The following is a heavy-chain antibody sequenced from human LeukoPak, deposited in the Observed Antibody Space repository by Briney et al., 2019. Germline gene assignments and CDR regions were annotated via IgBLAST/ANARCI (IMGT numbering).Heavy chain of an antibody. CDR2: ISYDGSNK. CDR1: GFTFSSYA. J-gene: IGHJ6*02. D-gene: IGHD2-2*01. Sequence: GGSLRLSCAASGFTFSSYAMHWVRQAPGKGLEWVAVISYDGSNKYYADSVKGRFTISSDNSKNTLYLQMNSLRAEDTAVYYCARDGYCSSTSCHYYYYGMDVWGQGATVTVSS. V-gene: IGHV3-30-3*01. CDR3: ARDGYCSSTSCHYYYYGMDV.